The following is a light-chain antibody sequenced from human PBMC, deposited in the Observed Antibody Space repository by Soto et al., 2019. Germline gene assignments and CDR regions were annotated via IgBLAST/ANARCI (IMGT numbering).Light chain of an antibody. Sequence: EIVMTQSPATLSVSPGERATLSCRASQSVDSNLAWYQQKPGQAPRLLIFGASTRATGIPARFSGSGSGTDFTLTISSLQSEDFAVYYCQQRYNWPWTFGQGTKVDIK. J-gene: IGKJ1*01. CDR1: QSVDSN. V-gene: IGKV3D-15*01. CDR2: GAS. CDR3: QQRYNWPWT.